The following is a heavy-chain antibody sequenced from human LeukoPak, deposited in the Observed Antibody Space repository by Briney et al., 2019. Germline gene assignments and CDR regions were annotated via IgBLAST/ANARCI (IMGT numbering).Heavy chain of an antibody. CDR3: VRDPLDY. CDR2: ISWNSGSI. CDR1: GFTFDDYA. Sequence: PGRSLRLSCAASGFTFDDYAMHWVRQAPGKGLEWVSGISWNSGSIGYADSVKGRFTISRDSAKNSLYLQMNSLRDEDTAVYYCVRDPLDYWGQGTLVTVSS. J-gene: IGHJ4*02. V-gene: IGHV3-9*01.